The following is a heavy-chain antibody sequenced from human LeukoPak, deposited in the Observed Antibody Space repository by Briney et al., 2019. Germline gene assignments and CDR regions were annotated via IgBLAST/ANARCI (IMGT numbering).Heavy chain of an antibody. J-gene: IGHJ6*03. D-gene: IGHD2-2*01. CDR2: IIPIFGTA. CDR1: GGTFSSYA. CDR3: ARYCSSTSCQGVSYYYYYMDV. Sequence: GASVKVSCKASGGTFSSYAISWVRQAPGQGLEWMGGIIPIFGTANYAQKFQGRVTITADESTSTAYMELSSLRSEDTAVYYCARYCSSTSCQGVSYYYYYMDVWGKGTTVTVSS. V-gene: IGHV1-69*13.